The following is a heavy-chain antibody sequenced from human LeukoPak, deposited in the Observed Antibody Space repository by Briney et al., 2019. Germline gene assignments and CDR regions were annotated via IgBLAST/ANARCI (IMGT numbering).Heavy chain of an antibody. CDR1: GGTFSSYA. Sequence: ASVKVSCKASGGTFSSYAISWVRQAPGQGLEWMGRIIPIFGTANYAQKFQGRVTITTDESTSTAYMELSSLRSEDTAVYYCARNPHIVARIVGGGEFDYWGQGTLVTVSS. CDR2: IIPIFGTA. V-gene: IGHV1-69*05. D-gene: IGHD5-12*01. CDR3: ARNPHIVARIVGGGEFDY. J-gene: IGHJ4*02.